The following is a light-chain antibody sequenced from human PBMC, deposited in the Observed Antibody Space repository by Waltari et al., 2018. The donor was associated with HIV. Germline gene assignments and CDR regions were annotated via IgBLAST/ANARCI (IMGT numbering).Light chain of an antibody. V-gene: IGLV2-23*03. J-gene: IGLJ2*01. CDR3: CSYAGSSTFV. CDR1: SSYVGTYNL. CDR2: EGS. Sequence: QPALTHPASVSGSPGQSTTISCTGTSSYVGTYNLVPWYQQHPGKAPKLMIYEGSKRPSGVSNRFSGSKSGNTASLTISGLQAEDEADYYCCSYAGSSTFVFGGGTKLTVL.